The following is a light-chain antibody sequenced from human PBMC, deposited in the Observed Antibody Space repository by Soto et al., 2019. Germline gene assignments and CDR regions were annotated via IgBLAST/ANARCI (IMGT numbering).Light chain of an antibody. CDR2: KAS. V-gene: IGKV1-5*03. J-gene: IGKJ1*01. CDR3: QQYNSYPWT. CDR1: QSISSW. Sequence: DIQMTQSPSTLSASVVDRVTITCRASQSISSWLAWFQQKPGKAPKLLIYKASSIESGVPARFSGSGSGTEFTLTISSLQPEDFATYYCQQYNSYPWTFGQGTKVDIK.